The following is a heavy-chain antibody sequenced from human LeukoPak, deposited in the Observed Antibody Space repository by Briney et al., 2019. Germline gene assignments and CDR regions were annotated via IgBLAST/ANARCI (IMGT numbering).Heavy chain of an antibody. CDR1: GFTFSIYS. J-gene: IGHJ4*02. D-gene: IGHD3-22*01. CDR2: IKQDGSEK. CDR3: ARDQKQDFYDSSEFDH. V-gene: IGHV3-7*01. Sequence: TGGSLRLSCAASGFTFSIYSMSWVRQAPGKGLEWVANIKQDGSEKNYVDSVKGRFTIFRDNAKNSVYLQMNSLRVEDTGVYFCARDQKQDFYDSSEFDHWGQGTLVTVSS.